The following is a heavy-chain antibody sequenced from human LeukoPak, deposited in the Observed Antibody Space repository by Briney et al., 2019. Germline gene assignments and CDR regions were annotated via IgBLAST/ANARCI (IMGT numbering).Heavy chain of an antibody. D-gene: IGHD4-11*01. CDR3: AREATTVTTWGYYYYMDV. J-gene: IGHJ6*03. CDR2: ISSSSSYI. CDR1: GFTFSSYS. Sequence: PGGSLRLSCAASGFTFSSYSMNWVRQAPGKGLEWVSSISSSSSYIYYADSVKGRFTISRDNAKNSLYLQMNSLRAEDTAVYYCAREATTVTTWGYYYYMDVWGKGTTVTVSS. V-gene: IGHV3-21*01.